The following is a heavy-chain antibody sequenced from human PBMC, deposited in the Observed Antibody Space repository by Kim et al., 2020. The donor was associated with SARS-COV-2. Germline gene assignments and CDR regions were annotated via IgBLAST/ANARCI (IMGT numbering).Heavy chain of an antibody. D-gene: IGHD3-3*01. CDR1: GYTFTSYY. CDR2: INLSGGST. Sequence: ASVKVSCKASGYTFTSYYMHWVRQSPGQGLEWMGVINLSGGSTNYAQKFQGRVTMTRDTSTSTVYIELSSLRSEDTAVYYCARGGSGSAWDYWVQGTLVTVSS. CDR3: ARGGSGSAWDY. J-gene: IGHJ4*02. V-gene: IGHV1-46*01.